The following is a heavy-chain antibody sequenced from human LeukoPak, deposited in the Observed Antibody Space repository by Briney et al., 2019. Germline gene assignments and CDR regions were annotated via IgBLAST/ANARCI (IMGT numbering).Heavy chain of an antibody. Sequence: ASVKVSCKASGYTFTAYYMHWVRQAPGQGLEWMGWINPNNGGTNYAQRFQGRVTMTRDTSISTAYMELSRLRSDDTAVYYCARGYCSSTSCYADWFDPWGQGTLVTVSS. V-gene: IGHV1-2*02. CDR1: GYTFTAYY. CDR2: INPNNGGT. J-gene: IGHJ5*02. D-gene: IGHD2-2*01. CDR3: ARGYCSSTSCYADWFDP.